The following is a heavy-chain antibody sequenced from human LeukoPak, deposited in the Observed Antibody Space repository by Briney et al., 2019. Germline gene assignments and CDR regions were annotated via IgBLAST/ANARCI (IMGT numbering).Heavy chain of an antibody. CDR2: INSDGSST. CDR3: ARAGSSYGDYDAFDI. J-gene: IGHJ3*02. V-gene: IGHV3-74*01. D-gene: IGHD4-17*01. Sequence: GGSLRLSCAASGFTFGSYWMHWVRQAPGKGLVWVSRINSDGSSTSYADSVKGRFTISRDNAKNTLYLQMNSLRAGDTAVYYCARAGSSYGDYDAFDIWGQGTMVTVSS. CDR1: GFTFGSYW.